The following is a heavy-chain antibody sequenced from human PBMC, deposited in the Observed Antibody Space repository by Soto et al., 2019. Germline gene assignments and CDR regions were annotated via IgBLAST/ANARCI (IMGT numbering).Heavy chain of an antibody. J-gene: IGHJ4*02. CDR3: ARSRGSTRSFDY. V-gene: IGHV4-59*01. D-gene: IGHD2-15*01. Sequence: TLSLTCTVSGGSISTYWWSWIRQPPRKGLEWIGYIYYSGSTNYNPSLKSRVTISADTSKNQFSLKLTSVTAADTAVYYCARSRGSTRSFDYWGQGTLVTVSS. CDR1: GGSISTYW. CDR2: IYYSGST.